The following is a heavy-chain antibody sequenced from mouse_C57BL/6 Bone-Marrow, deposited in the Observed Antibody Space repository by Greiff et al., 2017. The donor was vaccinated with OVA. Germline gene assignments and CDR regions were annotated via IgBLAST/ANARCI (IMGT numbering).Heavy chain of an antibody. CDR3: ARHAMVKGFAY. J-gene: IGHJ3*01. Sequence: EVQLQESGGGLVQPGGSLKLSCAASGFTFSDYGMAWVRQAPRKGPEWVAFISNLAYSIYYADTVTGRFTISRENAKNTLYLEMSSLRSEDTAMYYCARHAMVKGFAYWGQGTLVTVSA. D-gene: IGHD2-2*01. V-gene: IGHV5-15*01. CDR2: ISNLAYSI. CDR1: GFTFSDYG.